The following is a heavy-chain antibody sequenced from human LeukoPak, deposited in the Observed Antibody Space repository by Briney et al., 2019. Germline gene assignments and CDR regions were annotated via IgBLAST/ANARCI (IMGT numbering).Heavy chain of an antibody. V-gene: IGHV1-69*01. J-gene: IGHJ4*02. CDR2: IIPIFGTA. CDR3: AREELGYFDY. CDR1: GGTFSSYA. D-gene: IGHD7-27*01. Sequence: ASVKVSCKASGGTFSSYAVSWVRQAPGQGLEWMGGIIPIFGTANYAQKFQGRVTITADESTSTAYMELSSLRSEDTAVYYCAREELGYFDYWGQGTLVTVSS.